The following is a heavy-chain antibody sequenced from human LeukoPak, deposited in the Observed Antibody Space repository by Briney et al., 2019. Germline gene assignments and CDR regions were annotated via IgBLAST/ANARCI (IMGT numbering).Heavy chain of an antibody. V-gene: IGHV4-59*01. CDR3: AREPGFDSSGYLNWFDP. J-gene: IGHJ5*02. Sequence: PSETLSLTCTVSGGSISSYYWSWIRQPPGKGLEWIACISYSGSTKYNPSLKSRVTISVDTSKNQLSLRLSSVTAADTAVYYCAREPGFDSSGYLNWFDPWGQGTLVTVSS. D-gene: IGHD3-22*01. CDR2: ISYSGST. CDR1: GGSISSYY.